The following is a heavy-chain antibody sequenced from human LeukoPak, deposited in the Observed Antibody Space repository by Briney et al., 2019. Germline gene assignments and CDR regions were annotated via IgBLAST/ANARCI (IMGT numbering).Heavy chain of an antibody. CDR2: ISSSSSYI. J-gene: IGHJ4*02. V-gene: IGHV3-21*01. CDR3: ARDGHATWGGSYEQGY. D-gene: IGHD1-26*01. Sequence: PGGSLRLSCAASGFTFSSYSMNWVRQAPGKGLEWVSSISSSSSYIYYADSVKGRFTISRDNAKNSLYLQMNSLRAEDTAVYYCARDGHATWGGSYEQGYWGQGTLVTVSS. CDR1: GFTFSSYS.